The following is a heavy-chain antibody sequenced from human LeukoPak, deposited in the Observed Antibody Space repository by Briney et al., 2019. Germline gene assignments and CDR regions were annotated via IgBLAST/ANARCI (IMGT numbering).Heavy chain of an antibody. J-gene: IGHJ4*02. V-gene: IGHV3-53*01. D-gene: IGHD4/OR15-4a*01. CDR2: IFSSVT. Sequence: PGGSLRLSCTVSGFTISSNSMSWVRQAPGKGLEWVSFIFSSVTHYSDSVKGRFTISRDNSKNTLFLQMNSLRAEDTAVYYCARRVGAYSHPYDYCGQGTLVTVSS. CDR1: GFTISSNS. CDR3: ARRVGAYSHPYDY.